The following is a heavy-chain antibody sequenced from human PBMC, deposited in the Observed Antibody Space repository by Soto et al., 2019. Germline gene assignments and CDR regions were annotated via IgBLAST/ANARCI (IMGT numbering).Heavy chain of an antibody. J-gene: IGHJ4*02. Sequence: SVKVSCKASGGTFSSYAISWVRQAPGQGLEWMGGIIPIFGTANYAQKFQGRVTITADESTSTAYMELSSLRSEDTAVYYCARDSPFGGGFDYWGQGNLVTVSS. CDR2: IIPIFGTA. D-gene: IGHD3-10*01. V-gene: IGHV1-69*13. CDR3: ARDSPFGGGFDY. CDR1: GGTFSSYA.